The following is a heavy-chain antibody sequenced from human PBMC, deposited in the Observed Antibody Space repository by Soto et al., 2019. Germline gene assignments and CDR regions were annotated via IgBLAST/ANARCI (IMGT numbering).Heavy chain of an antibody. Sequence: QVQLQESGPGVVKPSETLSLTCTVSGASVSSHHWTWIRQPPGKGLEWIGDYSDSASYSPSLKSRVTITADPSKNPFSLNLSSVTAAATAVYYCAAYRRGEGGRGYWGQGTLVTVSS. J-gene: IGHJ4*02. CDR1: GASVSSHH. D-gene: IGHD6-19*01. CDR3: AAYRRGEGGRGY. V-gene: IGHV4-59*08. CDR2: DYSDSA.